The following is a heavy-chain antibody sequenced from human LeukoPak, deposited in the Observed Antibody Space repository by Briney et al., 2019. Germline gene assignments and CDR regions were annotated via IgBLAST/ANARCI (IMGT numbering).Heavy chain of an antibody. CDR2: IYPSDSDT. CDR1: EYSFTSYC. CDR3: AKSARPYSSTWYFDF. J-gene: IGHJ4*02. V-gene: IGHV5-51*01. D-gene: IGHD6-13*01. Sequence: HGGSLKISCKGSEYSFTSYCIGWVRQLPGKGLEWMGIIYPSDSDTRYSPSFQGQVTITADKSINTAYLQWSSLKASDTAMYYCAKSARPYSSTWYFDFWGQGTLVTVSS.